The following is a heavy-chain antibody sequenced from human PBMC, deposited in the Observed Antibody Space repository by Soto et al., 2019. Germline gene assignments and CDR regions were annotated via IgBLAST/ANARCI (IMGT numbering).Heavy chain of an antibody. J-gene: IGHJ6*01. CDR1: GFTFSSYY. D-gene: IGHD6-13*01. CDR3: GRLARRAAGGQF. V-gene: IGHV3-7*01. CDR2: IKQDGSEK. Sequence: GGSLRLSWVASGFTFSSYYMMWARQVPGRGLEWLAKIKQDGSEKSYVDSVRGRFTISRDNAKESVYLQMDSLRADDTAVYFCGRLARRAAGGQFRGQGTRVPVS.